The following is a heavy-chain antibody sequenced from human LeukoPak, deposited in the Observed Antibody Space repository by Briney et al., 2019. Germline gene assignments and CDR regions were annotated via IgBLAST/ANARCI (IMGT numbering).Heavy chain of an antibody. Sequence: GGSLRLSCAASGFTFSSYAMSWVRQAPGTGLEWVSAISGSGDFTYYADSVKGRFTISRDSSKNTLYLQMNSLRAEDTAVYYCAKVVGRGTGYTYFDYWGQGTLVTVSS. V-gene: IGHV3-23*01. J-gene: IGHJ4*02. CDR2: ISGSGDFT. CDR3: AKVVGRGTGYTYFDY. D-gene: IGHD5-24*01. CDR1: GFTFSSYA.